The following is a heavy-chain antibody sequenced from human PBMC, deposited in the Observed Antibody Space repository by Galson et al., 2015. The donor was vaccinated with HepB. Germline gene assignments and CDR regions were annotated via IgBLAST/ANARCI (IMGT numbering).Heavy chain of an antibody. CDR3: ARIGYSGYDHLDY. D-gene: IGHD5-12*01. CDR1: GFTFSSYS. J-gene: IGHJ4*02. V-gene: IGHV3-48*04. CDR2: ISSSSSTI. Sequence: SLRLSCAASGFTFSSYSMNWVRQAPGKGLEWVSYISSSSSTIYYADSVKGRFTISRDNAKNSLYLQTNSLRAEDTAVYYCARIGYSGYDHLDYWGQGTLVTVSS.